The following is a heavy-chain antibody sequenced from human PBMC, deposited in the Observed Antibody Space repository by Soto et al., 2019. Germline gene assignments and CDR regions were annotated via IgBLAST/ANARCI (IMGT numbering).Heavy chain of an antibody. CDR1: GFTFSSYG. D-gene: IGHD3-9*01. Sequence: GGSLRLSCADSGFTFSSYGMHWVRQVPGKGLGWVAVISYDGSNKYYADSVKGRFTISRDNSKNTLYLQMNSLRPEDSAVYYWAKDLLHFDWAHSHGGMDVWGQGCAVTDSS. J-gene: IGHJ6*02. V-gene: IGHV3-30*18. CDR2: ISYDGSNK. CDR3: AKDLLHFDWAHSHGGMDV.